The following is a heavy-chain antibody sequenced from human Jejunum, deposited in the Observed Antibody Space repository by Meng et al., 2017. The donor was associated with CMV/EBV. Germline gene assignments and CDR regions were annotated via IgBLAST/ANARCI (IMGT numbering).Heavy chain of an antibody. CDR2: MSYDGNNQ. Sequence: SGFTFRNYALRWVRQAAGKGLEWVAVMSYDGNNQYFADSVKGRFTLSRDNSKNTVYLQMNSLRPEDTAVYYCARDDYGDAGAYFDYWGQGTLVTVSS. J-gene: IGHJ4*02. CDR3: ARDDYGDAGAYFDY. V-gene: IGHV3-30-3*01. CDR1: GFTFRNYA. D-gene: IGHD4-17*01.